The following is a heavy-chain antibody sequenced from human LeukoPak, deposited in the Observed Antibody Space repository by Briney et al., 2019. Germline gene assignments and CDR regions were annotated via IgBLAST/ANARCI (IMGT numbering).Heavy chain of an antibody. CDR1: GYTFTSYD. D-gene: IGHD3-3*01. J-gene: IGHJ6*03. CDR3: ARGTVFGDYNYYMDV. CDR2: INPNSGGT. V-gene: IGHV1-2*02. Sequence: ASVKVSCKASGYTFTSYDINWVRQAAGQGLEWMGWINPNSGGTNYAQKFQGRVTMTRDTSISTAYMELSRLRSDDTAVYYCARGTVFGDYNYYMDVWGKGTTVTVSS.